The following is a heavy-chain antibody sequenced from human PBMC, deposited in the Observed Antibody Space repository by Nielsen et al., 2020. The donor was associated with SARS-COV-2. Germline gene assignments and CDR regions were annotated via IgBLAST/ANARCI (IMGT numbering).Heavy chain of an antibody. D-gene: IGHD3-3*01. Sequence: SETLSLTCTVSGGSISSYYWSWIRQPPGKGLEWIGYIYYSGSTNYSPSLKSRVTISVDTSKNQFSLKLSSVTAADTAVYYCARAGYDFRNWFDPWGQGTLVTVSS. V-gene: IGHV4-59*13. CDR2: IYYSGST. CDR3: ARAGYDFRNWFDP. CDR1: GGSISSYY. J-gene: IGHJ5*02.